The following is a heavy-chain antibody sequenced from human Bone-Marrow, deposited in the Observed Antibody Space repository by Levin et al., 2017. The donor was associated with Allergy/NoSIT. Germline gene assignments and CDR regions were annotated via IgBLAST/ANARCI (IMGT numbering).Heavy chain of an antibody. Sequence: SQTLSLPCAISGDSISSTTAAWSWIRQSPSRGFEWLGRTYFRSKWFYEYEVSVKSRISINADAAKNQFSLQLNSVTPEDTAVYYCVRSNINNWFDPWGQGILVIVSS. CDR2: TYFRSKWFY. CDR1: GDSISSTTAA. D-gene: IGHD2/OR15-2a*01. J-gene: IGHJ5*02. CDR3: VRSNINNWFDP. V-gene: IGHV6-1*01.